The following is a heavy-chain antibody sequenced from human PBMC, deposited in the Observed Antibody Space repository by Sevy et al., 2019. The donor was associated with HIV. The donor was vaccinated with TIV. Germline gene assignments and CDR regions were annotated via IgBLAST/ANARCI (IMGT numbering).Heavy chain of an antibody. CDR3: ARDNENFYDSRGYHYLFDY. V-gene: IGHV3-30-3*01. CDR1: GFTFSSYA. Sequence: GGSLRLSCAASGFTFSSYAMHWVRQAPAKGLEWAGYISYDGSKKFYADSVRGRFTISRDSSGNTLFLQMNSLRAEDTAVYYCARDNENFYDSRGYHYLFDYWGQGTLVTVSS. CDR2: ISYDGSKK. J-gene: IGHJ4*02. D-gene: IGHD3-22*01.